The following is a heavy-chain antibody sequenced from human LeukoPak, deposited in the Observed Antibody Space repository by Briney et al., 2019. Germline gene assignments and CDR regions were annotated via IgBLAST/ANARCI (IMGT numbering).Heavy chain of an antibody. V-gene: IGHV3-23*01. Sequence: PGGSLRLSCAASGFTISSYAMSWVRQAPGKGLEWVSAISCSGDSTYYADSEKGRFTISRDNSKNMLYLQMSSLRAEDTAVYYCAKSPYDSSSYSFDYWGQGTLVTVSS. CDR1: GFTISSYA. CDR2: ISCSGDST. CDR3: AKSPYDSSSYSFDY. J-gene: IGHJ4*02. D-gene: IGHD3-22*01.